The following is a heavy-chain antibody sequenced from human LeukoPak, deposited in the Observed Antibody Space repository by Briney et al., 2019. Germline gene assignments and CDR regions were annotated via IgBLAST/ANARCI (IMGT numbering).Heavy chain of an antibody. Sequence: SXPALVKPTQTLTLTCTFSGFALRTRGMRVRWIRQPPGKALEWISRIDWDDDKFYSTSLKTMLTISKDTSKNQVVLTMTNMDPLYTATYYCARDSINFSGYFDYWGQGTLVTVSS. CDR2: IDWDDDK. CDR3: ARDSINFSGYFDY. J-gene: IGHJ4*02. CDR1: GFALRTRGMR. D-gene: IGHD2/OR15-2a*01. V-gene: IGHV2-70*04.